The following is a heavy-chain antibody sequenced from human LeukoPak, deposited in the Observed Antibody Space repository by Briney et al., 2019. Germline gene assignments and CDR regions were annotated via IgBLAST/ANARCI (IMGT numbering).Heavy chain of an antibody. CDR1: GGSISSGSYY. CDR2: VYTSGST. V-gene: IGHV4-61*02. Sequence: PSETLSLTCTVSGGSISSGSYYWRWIRQPAGKGLEWIGRVYTSGSTNYNPSLKSRVTISVDTSKNQFSLKLSSVTAADTAVYYCARRFRGSGSYYKNYVDWFDPWGQGTLVTVSS. D-gene: IGHD3-10*01. J-gene: IGHJ5*02. CDR3: ARRFRGSGSYYKNYVDWFDP.